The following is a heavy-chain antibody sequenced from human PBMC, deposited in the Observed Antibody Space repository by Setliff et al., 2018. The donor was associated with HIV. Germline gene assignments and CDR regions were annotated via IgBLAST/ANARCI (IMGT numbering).Heavy chain of an antibody. D-gene: IGHD2-8*01. J-gene: IGHJ3*02. CDR1: GFTFSRYS. CDR2: ISSISSYI. V-gene: IGHV3-21*03. Sequence: PGGSLRLSCAASGFTFSRYSMNWVRQAPGKGLEWVSSISSISSYIYYADSVKGRFTISRDDSKNTLYLQMNSLKTEDTAVYYCTTDLEWTDAFDIWGQGTMVTVSS. CDR3: TTDLEWTDAFDI.